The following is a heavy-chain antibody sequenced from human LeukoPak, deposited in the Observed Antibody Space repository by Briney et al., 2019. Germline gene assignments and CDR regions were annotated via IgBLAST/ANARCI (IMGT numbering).Heavy chain of an antibody. V-gene: IGHV4-59*01. CDR3: ARGYGSDLPPDY. Sequence: PSETLSLTCTVSGGSISSYYWSWVRQPPGKGLEWVGYIYYSGSTNYNPSLKSRVTISVDTSKNQFSLKLSSVTAADTAVYYCARGYGSDLPPDYWGQGTLVTVSS. CDR2: IYYSGST. CDR1: GGSISSYY. D-gene: IGHD3-10*01. J-gene: IGHJ4*02.